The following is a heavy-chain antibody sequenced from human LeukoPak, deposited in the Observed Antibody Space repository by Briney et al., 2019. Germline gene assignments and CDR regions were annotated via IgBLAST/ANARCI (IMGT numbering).Heavy chain of an antibody. CDR1: GFTFSSYS. Sequence: PGGSLRLSCAASGFTFSSYSMNWVRQAPGKGLEWVSYIGSSSSTIYYADSVKGRFTISRDNAKNSLYLQMNSLRDEDTAVYYCAREGPYSTMYYFDYWGQGTLVTVSS. CDR3: AREGPYSTMYYFDY. V-gene: IGHV3-48*02. CDR2: IGSSSSTI. J-gene: IGHJ4*02. D-gene: IGHD6-13*01.